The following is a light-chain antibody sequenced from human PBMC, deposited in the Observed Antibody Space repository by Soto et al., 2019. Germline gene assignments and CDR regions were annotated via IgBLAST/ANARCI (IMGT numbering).Light chain of an antibody. CDR3: KQRSNWPLT. Sequence: EIVLTQSPATLSLSPGERATLSCSASQSVSSYLACYQQKPGQAPRLLIYDASNRATGIPGRFSGSGSGTDFTLTIRSLEHDDFAVYYCKQRSNWPLTFDQGTRLEIK. J-gene: IGKJ5*01. CDR1: QSVSSY. V-gene: IGKV3-11*01. CDR2: DAS.